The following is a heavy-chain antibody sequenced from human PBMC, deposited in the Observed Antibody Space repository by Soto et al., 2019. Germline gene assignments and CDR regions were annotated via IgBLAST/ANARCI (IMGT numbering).Heavy chain of an antibody. CDR2: IKQDGSEK. Sequence: EVQLVESGGGLVQPGGSLRLSCAASGFTFSSYWMSWIRQATGKRLELVANIKQDGSEKYYVDSVKGRFTISRDNAKNLLYLQMNSLRAEDTAVYYCARAGDWNGTPYNWFDPWGQGTLVTVSS. J-gene: IGHJ5*02. D-gene: IGHD1-1*01. V-gene: IGHV3-7*01. CDR3: ARAGDWNGTPYNWFDP. CDR1: GFTFSSYW.